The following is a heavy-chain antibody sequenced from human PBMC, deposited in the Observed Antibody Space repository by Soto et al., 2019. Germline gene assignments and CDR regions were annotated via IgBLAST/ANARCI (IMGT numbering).Heavy chain of an antibody. J-gene: IGHJ4*02. CDR1: GGSISSYY. CDR2: IYYSGST. D-gene: IGHD6-13*01. CDR3: ARRYGSSFAY. Sequence: PSETLSLTCTVSGGSISSYYWSWIRQPPGKGLEWIGYIYYSGSTNYNPSLKSRVTISVDTSKNQFSLKLSSVTAADTAVYYCARRYGSSFAYWGQRTLVTVSS. V-gene: IGHV4-59*08.